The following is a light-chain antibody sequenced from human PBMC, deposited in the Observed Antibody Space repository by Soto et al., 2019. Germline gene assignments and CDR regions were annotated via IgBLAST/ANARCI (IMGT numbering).Light chain of an antibody. V-gene: IGKV1-39*01. J-gene: IGKJ1*01. CDR3: HQSYHNPT. CDR2: DAS. CDR1: QSVSNY. Sequence: DIQMTQSPSSLSASVGDRVTINCRASQSVSNYLHWYQQKPGKAPNLLIYDASSLQSGVPSRFSGSGSGTDFTLTISSLQHEDFATYYCHQSYHNPTFGQGTKVEIK.